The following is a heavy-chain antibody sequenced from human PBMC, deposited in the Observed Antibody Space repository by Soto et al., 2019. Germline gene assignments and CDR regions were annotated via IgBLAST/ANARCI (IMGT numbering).Heavy chain of an antibody. V-gene: IGHV3-30*18. J-gene: IGHJ6*02. D-gene: IGHD2-21*02. CDR3: AKQYCGGDCPNCSYGLHV. Sequence: GGSLSLSCAASGFTFSSYGIQWVRQAPGKGLEWVAIISYDGINKYYADSVKGRFTISRDNSKNTLDLQMNSMRAEDTAVYYCAKQYCGGDCPNCSYGLHVWGQGTKVTV. CDR2: ISYDGINK. CDR1: GFTFSSYG.